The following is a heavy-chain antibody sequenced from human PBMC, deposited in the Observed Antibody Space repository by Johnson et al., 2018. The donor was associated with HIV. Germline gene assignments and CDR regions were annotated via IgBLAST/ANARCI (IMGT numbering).Heavy chain of an antibody. V-gene: IGHV3-30*12. CDR2: ISYDGSNK. CDR3: GFDI. J-gene: IGHJ3*02. CDR1: GFTFSSYG. Sequence: QVQLVESGGGVVQPGRSLRLSCAASGFTFSSYGMHWVRQAPGKGLEWVAVISYDGSNKYYADSVKGRFTISRDNAKNLLFLQMNSLRAEDTAVYYCGFDIWGQGTIVTVSS.